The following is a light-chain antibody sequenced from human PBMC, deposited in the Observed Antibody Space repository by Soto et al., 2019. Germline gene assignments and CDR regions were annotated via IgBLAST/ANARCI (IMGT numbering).Light chain of an antibody. J-gene: IGKJ4*01. CDR3: QQYGSSPFT. CDR1: ESVSDNY. CDR2: GSS. Sequence: EIVLTQSPGTLSLSPGERATLSCRASESVSDNYLAWYQQRSGQAPRLVIYGSSSRASAVPDRFRGSGSGADFTLTISRLEPEDFAVYYCQQYGSSPFTFGGGTKVEIK. V-gene: IGKV3-20*01.